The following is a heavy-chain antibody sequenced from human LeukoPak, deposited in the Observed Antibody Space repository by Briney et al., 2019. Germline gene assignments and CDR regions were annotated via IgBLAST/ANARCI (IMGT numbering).Heavy chain of an antibody. V-gene: IGHV4-4*07. Sequence: SETLSLTCTVSGGSISSYYWSWIRQPAGKGLEWIRRIYTSGSTNYNPSLKSRVTISVDTSKNQFSLKLSSVTAADTAVYYCARGYCSSTSCPFLDIWGQGTMVTVSS. CDR2: IYTSGST. J-gene: IGHJ3*02. CDR1: GGSISSYY. D-gene: IGHD2-2*01. CDR3: ARGYCSSTSCPFLDI.